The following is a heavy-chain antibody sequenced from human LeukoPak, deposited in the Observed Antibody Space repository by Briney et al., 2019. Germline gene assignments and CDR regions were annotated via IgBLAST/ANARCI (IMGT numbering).Heavy chain of an antibody. CDR3: ARGHSSGWYSPRWYFDL. CDR1: GFTFSSYS. Sequence: PGGSLRLSCAASGFTFSSYSMNWVRQAPGKGLEWVSSISSSSSYIYYADSVKGRFTISRDNAKNSLYLQMNSLRAEDTAVYYCARGHSSGWYSPRWYFDLWGRGTLVTVSS. J-gene: IGHJ2*01. V-gene: IGHV3-21*01. D-gene: IGHD6-19*01. CDR2: ISSSSSYI.